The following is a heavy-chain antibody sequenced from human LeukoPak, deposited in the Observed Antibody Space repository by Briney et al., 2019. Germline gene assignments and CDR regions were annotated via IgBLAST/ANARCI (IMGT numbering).Heavy chain of an antibody. J-gene: IGHJ4*02. Sequence: SETLSLTCTASGGSISSYYWGWIRQPPGKGLEWIGSIYYSGSTYYNPSLKSRVTISVDTPKNQFSLKLSSVTAADTAVDYCATQLVWLFWGQGTLVTVSS. CDR2: IYYSGST. CDR3: ATQLVWLF. V-gene: IGHV4-39*01. D-gene: IGHD6-6*01. CDR1: GGSISSYY.